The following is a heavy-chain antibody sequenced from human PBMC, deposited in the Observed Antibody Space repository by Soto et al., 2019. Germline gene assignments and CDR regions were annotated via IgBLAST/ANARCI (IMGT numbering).Heavy chain of an antibody. V-gene: IGHV1-69*12. CDR1: GGTFSSYA. D-gene: IGHD5-12*01. CDR2: IMPIFRTP. J-gene: IGHJ6*02. CDR3: ARDKDRLQLGGNYYYIMDV. Sequence: QVQLVQSGAEVKKPGSSVKVSCKAPGGTFSSYAISWVRQAPGQGLEWMGGIMPIFRTPDYAQKFQGRVPITADEATSTAYMELSSLRSDDTAVYYCARDKDRLQLGGNYYYIMDVWGQGITVTVSS.